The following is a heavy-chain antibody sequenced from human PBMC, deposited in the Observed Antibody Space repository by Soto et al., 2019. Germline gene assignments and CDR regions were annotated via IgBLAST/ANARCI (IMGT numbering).Heavy chain of an antibody. CDR1: GGTFSSYT. J-gene: IGHJ4*02. CDR2: IIPILGIA. V-gene: IGHV1-69*04. Sequence: SVKVSCKASGGTFSSYTISWVRQAPGQGLEWMGRIIPILGIANYAQKFQGRVTITADKSTSTAYMELSSLRSEDTAVYYCARDSSRVYGGGFAYWGQGTLVTVSS. CDR3: ARDSSRVYGGGFAY. D-gene: IGHD6-13*01.